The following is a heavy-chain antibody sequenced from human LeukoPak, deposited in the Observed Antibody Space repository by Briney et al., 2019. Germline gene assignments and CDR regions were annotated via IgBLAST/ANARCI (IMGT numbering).Heavy chain of an antibody. Sequence: GGSLRLSCTVSGFTVSSNSMSWVRQAPGKGLEWVSAISGSGGSTYYADSVKGRFTISRDNSKNTLYLQMNSLRAEDTAVYYCAKGPIVVMTDWGQGTLVSVSS. V-gene: IGHV3-23*01. CDR3: AKGPIVVMTD. CDR2: ISGSGGST. J-gene: IGHJ4*02. D-gene: IGHD3-22*01. CDR1: GFTVSSNS.